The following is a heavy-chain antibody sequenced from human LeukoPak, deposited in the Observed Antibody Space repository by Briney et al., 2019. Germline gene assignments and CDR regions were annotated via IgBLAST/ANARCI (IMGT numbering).Heavy chain of an antibody. V-gene: IGHV3-23*01. CDR2: ISGSGGTT. Sequence: QPGGSLRLSCAASGFTFSSYAMSWVRQAPGKGLEWVSGISGSGGTTYYADSVKGRSTISTDNSKNTLYLQMNSLRAEDTAVYYCAKAGRTAVTTSSTYWGQGTLVTVSS. CDR3: AKAGRTAVTTSSTY. D-gene: IGHD4-17*01. J-gene: IGHJ4*02. CDR1: GFTFSSYA.